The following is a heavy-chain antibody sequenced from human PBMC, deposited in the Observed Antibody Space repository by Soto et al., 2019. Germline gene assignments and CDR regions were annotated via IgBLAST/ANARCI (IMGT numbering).Heavy chain of an antibody. D-gene: IGHD1-26*01. J-gene: IGHJ4*02. CDR2: IVSGGST. V-gene: IGHV3-53*01. CDR1: GFKVGSSY. CDR3: ATDSRNVGIGYFDA. Sequence: QRLSCAASGFKVGSSYVTWVRQAPGEGLEWVSVIVSGGSTHYADSVTGRFTVSRDVSNNTVYLHMSSLRAEDTAVYFCATDSRNVGIGYFDAWGQGTLVTVSS.